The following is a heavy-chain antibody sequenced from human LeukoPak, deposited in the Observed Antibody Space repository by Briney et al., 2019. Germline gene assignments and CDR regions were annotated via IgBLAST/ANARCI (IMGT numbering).Heavy chain of an antibody. J-gene: IGHJ4*02. Sequence: PGGSLRLSCAASGFTFSSYAMSWVRQAPGKGLEWVSVISGSGGSTYYADSVQGRFTVSRDNSKNTLYLQMNSLRAEDTAVYYCARSGSGSYGGDYWGQGTLVTVSS. V-gene: IGHV3-23*01. CDR2: ISGSGGST. D-gene: IGHD3-10*01. CDR1: GFTFSSYA. CDR3: ARSGSGSYGGDY.